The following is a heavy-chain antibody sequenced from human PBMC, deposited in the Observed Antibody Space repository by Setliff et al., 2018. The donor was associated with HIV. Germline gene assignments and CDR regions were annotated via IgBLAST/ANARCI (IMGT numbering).Heavy chain of an antibody. CDR2: IYSTGST. Sequence: KPSETLSLTCTVSGPSINIHYWSWIRQSPGKGFGWIGYIYSTGSTNYNPSLQSRVTISMVASRNQFSLKVTSVTAADTAVYYCAKGAGFYGDYTFDHWGQGRQVTVSS. V-gene: IGHV4-59*11. CDR1: GPSINIHY. J-gene: IGHJ4*02. D-gene: IGHD4-17*01. CDR3: AKGAGFYGDYTFDH.